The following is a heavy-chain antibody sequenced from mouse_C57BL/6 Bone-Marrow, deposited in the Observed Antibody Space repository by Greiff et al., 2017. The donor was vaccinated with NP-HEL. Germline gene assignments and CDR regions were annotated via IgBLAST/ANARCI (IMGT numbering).Heavy chain of an antibody. CDR1: GFTFSNYW. J-gene: IGHJ1*03. Sequence: EVHLVESGGGLVQPGGSMKLSCVASGFTFSNYWMNWVRQSPEKGLEWVAQIRLKSDNYATHYAESVKGRFTISRDDSKSSVYLQMNNLRAEDTGIYYCTTGGSSYRYFDVWGTGTTVTVSS. CDR3: TTGGSSYRYFDV. V-gene: IGHV6-3*01. CDR2: IRLKSDNYAT. D-gene: IGHD1-1*01.